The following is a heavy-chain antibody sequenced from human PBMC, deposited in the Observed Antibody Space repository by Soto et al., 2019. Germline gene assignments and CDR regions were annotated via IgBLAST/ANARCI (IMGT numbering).Heavy chain of an antibody. Sequence: QVQLVQSGAAVKKPGSSVKVSCKVSGGTFSNYAIDWVRLAPGHGLEWMGGIVPIFGTTYYTQKFQGRATIIADDSTTTAYLERSILRSEDKAIYYCARVEAVAGLYNYHGLDVWGQGNAVTVSS. CDR1: GGTFSNYA. J-gene: IGHJ6*02. V-gene: IGHV1-69*12. CDR2: IVPIFGTT. D-gene: IGHD6-19*01. CDR3: ARVEAVAGLYNYHGLDV.